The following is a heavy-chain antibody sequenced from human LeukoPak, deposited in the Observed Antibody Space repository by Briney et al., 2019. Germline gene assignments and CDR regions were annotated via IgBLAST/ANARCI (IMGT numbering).Heavy chain of an antibody. J-gene: IGHJ4*02. Sequence: SEALSLTCTVSGGSISSSSYYWGWIRQPPGKGLEWIGSIYYSGSTYYNPSLKSRVTISVDTSKNQFSLKLSSVTAADTAVYYCLGAAGTYSGYWGQGTLVTVSS. V-gene: IGHV4-39*01. CDR1: GGSISSSSYY. CDR3: LGAAGTYSGY. CDR2: IYYSGST. D-gene: IGHD1-26*01.